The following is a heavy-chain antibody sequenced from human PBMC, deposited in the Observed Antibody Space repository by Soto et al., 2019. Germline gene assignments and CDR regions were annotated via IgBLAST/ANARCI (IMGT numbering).Heavy chain of an antibody. CDR2: ISGGCRPI. CDR1: GFIFSTFS. CDR3: RRDLGWDFDR. Sequence: EVQLVESGGGSVQPGGSLRLSCAASGFIFSTFSMNWVRQAPGRGLEWISYISGGCRPIYYADTVKGRFTISIDNAKNSLYLQVDSLKDDDSADYYCRRDLGWDFDRLGQGSVVTVTS. J-gene: IGHJ4*02. D-gene: IGHD1-26*01. V-gene: IGHV3-48*02.